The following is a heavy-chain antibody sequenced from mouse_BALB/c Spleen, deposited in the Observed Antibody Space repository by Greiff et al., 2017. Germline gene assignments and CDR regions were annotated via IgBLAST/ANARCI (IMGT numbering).Heavy chain of an antibody. Sequence: EVQLVESGPGLVKPSQSLSLTCSVTGYSITSGYYWNWIRQFPGNKLEWMGYISYDGSNNYNPSLKNRISITRDTSKNQFFLKLNSVTTEDTATYYCARSEGAYYGNYFDYWGQGTTLTVSS. CDR3: ARSEGAYYGNYFDY. D-gene: IGHD2-10*01. V-gene: IGHV3-6*02. J-gene: IGHJ2*01. CDR1: GYSITSGYY. CDR2: ISYDGSN.